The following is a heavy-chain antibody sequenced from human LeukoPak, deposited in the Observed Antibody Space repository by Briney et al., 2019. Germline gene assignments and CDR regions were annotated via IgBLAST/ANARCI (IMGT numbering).Heavy chain of an antibody. Sequence: PGGSLRLSCEGSGFTFSNYWMGWVRQAPGKGLQWVANIKTDGSEKYYVDSVKGRFTISRDNAKNSLYLQMNSLRAEDTAVYYCARDIPDYYDSSGYHFDLWGRGTLVTVSS. V-gene: IGHV3-7*01. CDR2: IKTDGSEK. CDR1: GFTFSNYW. CDR3: ARDIPDYYDSSGYHFDL. D-gene: IGHD3-22*01. J-gene: IGHJ2*01.